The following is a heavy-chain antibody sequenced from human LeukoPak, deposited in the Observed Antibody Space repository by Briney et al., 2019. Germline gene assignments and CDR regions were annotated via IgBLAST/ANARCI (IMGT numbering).Heavy chain of an antibody. Sequence: GASVKVSCKASGYTFTSYGISWVRQAPGRGLEWMGWISAYNGNTDYAQKLQGRVTMTTDTSTSTAYMELSSLRSEDTAVYYCATSSGTMTEYYFDYWGQGTLVTVSS. CDR2: ISAYNGNT. CDR1: GYTFTSYG. CDR3: ATSSGTMTEYYFDY. J-gene: IGHJ4*02. D-gene: IGHD3-22*01. V-gene: IGHV1-18*01.